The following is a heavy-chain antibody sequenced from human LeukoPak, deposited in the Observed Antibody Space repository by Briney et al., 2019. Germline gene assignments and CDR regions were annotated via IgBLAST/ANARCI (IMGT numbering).Heavy chain of an antibody. V-gene: IGHV4-59*12. CDR3: AREKYDTSPDY. Sequence: PSETLSLTCTVSGDSISSSYWSWIRQPPGKGLEWIGYIYYTGSSNYNPSLKSRLTISVDKSKSQFSLKLNSVTAADTAVYYCAREKYDTSPDYWGQGTLVTVSS. CDR1: GDSISSSY. CDR2: IYYTGSS. D-gene: IGHD2/OR15-2a*01. J-gene: IGHJ4*02.